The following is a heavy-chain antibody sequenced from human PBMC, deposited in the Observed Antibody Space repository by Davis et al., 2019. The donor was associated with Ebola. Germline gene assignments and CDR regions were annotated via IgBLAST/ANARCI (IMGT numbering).Heavy chain of an antibody. Sequence: PGGSLRLSCVASGFTFSNYAMHWVRQSPVKGLEWVAVVSYDGSEKNYGDSVKGRFTVSRDNSKNTLFLQMNSLRAEDTAVYYCARDSDYGYYHGMDVWGQGTTVTVSS. V-gene: IGHV3-30*07. CDR2: VSYDGSEK. CDR1: GFTFSNYA. CDR3: ARDSDYGYYHGMDV. D-gene: IGHD4-17*01. J-gene: IGHJ6*02.